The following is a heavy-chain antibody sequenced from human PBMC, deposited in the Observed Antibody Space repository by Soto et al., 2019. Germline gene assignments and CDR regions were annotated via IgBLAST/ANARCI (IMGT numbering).Heavy chain of an antibody. D-gene: IGHD3-3*01. J-gene: IGHJ4*02. CDR2: IWYDGSNK. Sequence: GSLRLSCAASGFTFSSYGMHWVRQAPGKGLEWVAVIWYDGSNKYYADSVKGRFTISRDNSENTLYLQMNSLRAEDTAVYYCARVFRIFASSPVCSGYGPYDYWGQGTLVTVSS. CDR3: ARVFRIFASSPVCSGYGPYDY. V-gene: IGHV3-33*01. CDR1: GFTFSSYG.